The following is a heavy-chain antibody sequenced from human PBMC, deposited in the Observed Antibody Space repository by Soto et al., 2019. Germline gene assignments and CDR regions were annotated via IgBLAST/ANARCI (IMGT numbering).Heavy chain of an antibody. CDR1: GGSISSYY. D-gene: IGHD2-15*01. CDR3: ARDHVVASTRGILNPARCSHS. CDR2: IYYSGNT. J-gene: IGHJ4*02. Sequence: PSETLSLTCTVSGGSISSYYWSWIRQPPGKGLEWIGYIYYSGNTNYNPSLKSRVTISVDTSKNQFSLKLSSVTAADTAVYYCARDHVVASTRGILNPARCSHSCGPGPLVSL. V-gene: IGHV4-59*01.